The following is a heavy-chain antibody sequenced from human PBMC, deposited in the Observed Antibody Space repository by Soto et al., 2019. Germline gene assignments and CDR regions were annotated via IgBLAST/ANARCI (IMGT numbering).Heavy chain of an antibody. CDR3: GKVSTMVRGVALRYYVMDV. D-gene: IGHD3-10*01. CDR2: IYYSGSA. CDR1: GVSISSGGYY. V-gene: IGHV4-31*03. J-gene: IGHJ6*02. Sequence: QVQLQESGPGLVKPSQPLSLTCTVSGVSISSGGYYWSWIRQPPGKGLEWIGFIYYSGSAYYNPSLKSRVTISVDTSENQFSLKLNSVIVADTAVYYCGKVSTMVRGVALRYYVMDVWGQGTTVAVSS.